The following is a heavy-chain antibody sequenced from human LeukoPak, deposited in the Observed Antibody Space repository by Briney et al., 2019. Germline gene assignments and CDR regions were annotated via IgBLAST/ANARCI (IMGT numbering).Heavy chain of an antibody. V-gene: IGHV4-61*09. Sequence: PSQTLSLTCTVSGGSISSSAYYWSWIRQPAGKGLEWIGHIYTSGSTNYNPSIKSRVTISVDTSKNQFSLKLSSVTAADTAVYYCARDAPTGVQPQDAFDIWGQGTMVTVSS. CDR2: IYTSGST. J-gene: IGHJ3*02. CDR1: GGSISSSAYY. CDR3: ARDAPTGVQPQDAFDI. D-gene: IGHD1-1*01.